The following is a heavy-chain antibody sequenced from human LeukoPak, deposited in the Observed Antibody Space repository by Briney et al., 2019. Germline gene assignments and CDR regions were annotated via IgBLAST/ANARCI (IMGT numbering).Heavy chain of an antibody. CDR1: GFTFDDYA. CDR2: ISWNSGNI. J-gene: IGHJ4*02. D-gene: IGHD3-10*01. CDR3: AKDILGGYFSSGSSFDF. V-gene: IGHV3-9*01. Sequence: GGSLRLSCAASGFTFDDYAMHWVRQAPGKGLEWVSGISWNSGNIAYPDSVKGRFTVSRDNAKNSLYLQMSSLRAEGAALYYCAKDILGGYFSSGSSFDFWGQGTLVTVSS.